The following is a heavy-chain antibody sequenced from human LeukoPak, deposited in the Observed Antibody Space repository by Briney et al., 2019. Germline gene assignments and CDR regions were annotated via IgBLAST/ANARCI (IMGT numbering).Heavy chain of an antibody. Sequence: GGSLRLSCTVSGFTLSGYEMSWIGQAPGRGLEWVSSIDYSGGSSYYADSVKGRFTISRDNAKNSLYLQMNSLRAEDTAVYYCARYSTVAAHRDFDYCGQGTLVTVSS. CDR3: ARYSTVAAHRDFDY. CDR1: GFTLSGYE. V-gene: IGHV3-48*03. J-gene: IGHJ4*02. CDR2: IDYSGGSS. D-gene: IGHD6-19*01.